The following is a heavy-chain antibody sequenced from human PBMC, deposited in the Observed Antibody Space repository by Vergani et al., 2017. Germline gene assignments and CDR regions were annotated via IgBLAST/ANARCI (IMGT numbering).Heavy chain of an antibody. V-gene: IGHV3-21*01. CDR2: ISSSSSYI. CDR1: GFTFSSYS. J-gene: IGHJ4*02. Sequence: EVQLVESGGGLVKPGGSLRLSCAASGFTFSSYSMNWVRQAPGMGLEWVSSISSSSSYIYYADSVKGRFTISRDNAKNSLYLQMNSLRAEDTAVYYCARDRILVFDYWGQGTLVTVSS. CDR3: ARDRILVFDY. D-gene: IGHD2-15*01.